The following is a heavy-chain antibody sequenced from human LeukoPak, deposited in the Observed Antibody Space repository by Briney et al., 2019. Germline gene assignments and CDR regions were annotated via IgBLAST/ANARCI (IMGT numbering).Heavy chain of an antibody. Sequence: SETLSLTCTVSGGSISSYYWSWIRQPPGKGLEWIGYIYYSGSTNYNPSLKSRVTISVDTSKNQFSLRLSSVTAADTAVYYCARVTGSVMEDYFDYWGQGTLVTVSS. J-gene: IGHJ4*02. CDR1: GGSISSYY. V-gene: IGHV4-59*01. CDR3: ARVTGSVMEDYFDY. D-gene: IGHD2-21*01. CDR2: IYYSGST.